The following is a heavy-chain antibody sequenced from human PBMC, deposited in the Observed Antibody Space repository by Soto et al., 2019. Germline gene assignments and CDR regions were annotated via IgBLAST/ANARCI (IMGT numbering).Heavy chain of an antibody. CDR1: GYTFTSYY. CDR2: INPNGGST. Sequence: QAQLVQSGAEVKKPGASVKLSCKTSGYTFTSYYIHWVRQAPGQGLEWMGIINPNGGSTNYAQEFQGRVTVTRDTSTGTVHMELSSLRSEDTAVYYCARHLTAGDCWGQGTLLTVSS. CDR3: ARHLTAGDC. D-gene: IGHD6-13*01. J-gene: IGHJ4*02. V-gene: IGHV1-46*01.